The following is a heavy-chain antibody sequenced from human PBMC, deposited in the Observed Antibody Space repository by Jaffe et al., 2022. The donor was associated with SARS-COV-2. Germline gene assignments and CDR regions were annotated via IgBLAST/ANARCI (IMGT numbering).Heavy chain of an antibody. CDR1: GGSISSYY. V-gene: IGHV4-59*01. J-gene: IGHJ6*02. CDR2: IYYSGST. CDR3: ARDLGYCSGGSCPDYGMDV. Sequence: QVQLQESGPGLVKPSETLSLTCTVSGGSISSYYWSWIRQPPGKGLEWIGYIYYSGSTNYNPSLKSRVTISVDTSKNQFSLKLSSVTAADTAVYYCARDLGYCSGGSCPDYGMDVWGQGTTVTVSS. D-gene: IGHD2-15*01.